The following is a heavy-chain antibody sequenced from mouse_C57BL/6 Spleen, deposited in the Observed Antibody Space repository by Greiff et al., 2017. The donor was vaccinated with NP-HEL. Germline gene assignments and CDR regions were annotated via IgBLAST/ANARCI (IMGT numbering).Heavy chain of an antibody. CDR1: GYAFTNYL. V-gene: IGHV1-54*01. J-gene: IGHJ4*01. D-gene: IGHD1-1*01. CDR2: IYPGSGGT. Sequence: VQLQQSGAELVRPGTSVKVSCKASGYAFTNYLIEWVKQRPGQGLEWIGVIYPGSGGTNYNAKFTGKATLTADKSSSTAYMQLNSLTSEDTAVYFCARYYGSSYVYAMDYWGQGTSVTVST. CDR3: ARYYGSSYVYAMDY.